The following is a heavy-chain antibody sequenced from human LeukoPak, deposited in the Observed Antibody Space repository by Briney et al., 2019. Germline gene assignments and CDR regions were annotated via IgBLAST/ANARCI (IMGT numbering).Heavy chain of an antibody. CDR1: GFIFSSAW. CDR3: ARGLCTSSSCYQGPFDF. J-gene: IGHJ4*02. D-gene: IGHD2-2*01. Sequence: GGSLRLSCAASGFIFSSAWMTWVRQAPGKGLEWVGHITNKTNGGTTDYAAPVKGRFIISRDDSKKTLYLQMNRPRTEDTAVYYCARGLCTSSSCYQGPFDFWGLGTLVTVFS. V-gene: IGHV3-15*01. CDR2: ITNKTNGGTT.